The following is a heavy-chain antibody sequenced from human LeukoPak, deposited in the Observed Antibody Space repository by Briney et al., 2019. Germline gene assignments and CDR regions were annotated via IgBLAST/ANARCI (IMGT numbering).Heavy chain of an antibody. CDR1: GYTFTSYG. CDR3: ARDLRYCSSTSCYSYYYYYMDV. Sequence: ASVKVSCKASGYTFTSYGISWVRQAPGQGLEWMGWISAYNGNTNYAQKLQGRVTMTTDTSISTAYMELSRLRSDDTAVYYCARDLRYCSSTSCYSYYYYYMDVWGKGTTVTVSS. D-gene: IGHD2-2*02. V-gene: IGHV1-18*01. J-gene: IGHJ6*03. CDR2: ISAYNGNT.